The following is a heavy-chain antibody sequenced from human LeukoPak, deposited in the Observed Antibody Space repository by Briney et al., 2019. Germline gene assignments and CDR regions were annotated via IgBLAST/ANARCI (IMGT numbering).Heavy chain of an antibody. J-gene: IGHJ4*02. D-gene: IGHD3-16*01. CDR1: GGSFGGYY. CDR2: INHSGST. Sequence: PSETLSLTCAVYGGSFGGYYWSWIRQPPGKGLEWIGEINHSGSTNYNPSLKSRVTISVDTSKNQFSLKLSSVTAADTPVYYCARRIMITFGGVRLDYWGQGTLVTVSS. CDR3: ARRIMITFGGVRLDY. V-gene: IGHV4-34*01.